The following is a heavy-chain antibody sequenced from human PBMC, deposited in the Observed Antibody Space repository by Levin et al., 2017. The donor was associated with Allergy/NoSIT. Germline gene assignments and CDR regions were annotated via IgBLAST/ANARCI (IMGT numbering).Heavy chain of an antibody. J-gene: IGHJ4*02. CDR3: ASSAGWARQLIGY. V-gene: IGHV4-31*03. CDR2: IYYSGST. CDR1: GGSICSGGYY. D-gene: IGHD6-6*01. Sequence: SQTLSLTCTVSGGSICSGGYYWSWIRQHPGKGLEWIGYIYYSGSTYYNPSLKSRVTISVDTSKNQFSLKLSSVTAADTAVYYCASSAGWARQLIGYWGQGTLVTVSS.